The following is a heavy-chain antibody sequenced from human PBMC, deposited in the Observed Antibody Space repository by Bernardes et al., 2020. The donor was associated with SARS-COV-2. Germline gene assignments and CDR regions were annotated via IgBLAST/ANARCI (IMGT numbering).Heavy chain of an antibody. CDR1: GYSFTSYW. Sequence: GGSLKISCKGSGYSFTSYWINWVRHMPGKGLEWMGRIDPSGSYINYSPSFQGRVTISADKSISTAYLQWSSLEASDTAMYYCARQGEDYDDSLDYWGQGTLVTVSS. D-gene: IGHD4-17*01. V-gene: IGHV5-10-1*01. CDR3: ARQGEDYDDSLDY. J-gene: IGHJ4*02. CDR2: IDPSGSYI.